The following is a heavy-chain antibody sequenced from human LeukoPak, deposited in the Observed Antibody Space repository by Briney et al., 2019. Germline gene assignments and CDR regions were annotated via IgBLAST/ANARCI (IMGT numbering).Heavy chain of an antibody. Sequence: PSETLSLTCTVSGGSISSYYWSWIRQPPGKGLEWIGYIYYSGSTNYNPSLKSRVTISVDTSKNQFSLKLSSVTAADTAVYYCARGLRYVDYWGQGTLVTVSS. J-gene: IGHJ4*02. D-gene: IGHD3-9*01. V-gene: IGHV4-59*12. CDR2: IYYSGST. CDR1: GGSISSYY. CDR3: ARGLRYVDY.